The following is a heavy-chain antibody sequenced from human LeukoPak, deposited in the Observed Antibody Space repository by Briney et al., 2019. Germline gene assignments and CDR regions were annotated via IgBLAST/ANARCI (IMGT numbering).Heavy chain of an antibody. J-gene: IGHJ5*02. CDR2: IYYTGTT. Sequence: SQTLSLICSVSGVSISSGGFYWSWIRQLPGTGLEWIGYIYYTGTTYYNPSLRTRVIISVDTSKNQFSLKVNSVTASDTAVYYCSTSDDSSGYLTSFDPWGQGTLVTVSS. CDR1: GVSISSGGFY. V-gene: IGHV4-31*03. D-gene: IGHD3-22*01. CDR3: STSDDSSGYLTSFDP.